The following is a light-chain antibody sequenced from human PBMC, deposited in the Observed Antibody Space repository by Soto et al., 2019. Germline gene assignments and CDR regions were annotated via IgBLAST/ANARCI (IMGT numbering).Light chain of an antibody. CDR3: HQYGSSPRT. CDR2: GAS. J-gene: IGKJ1*01. V-gene: IGKV3-20*01. Sequence: EIVLTQSPGTLSLSPGDGATLSCRARQSVSSNYLAWYQLKPGQTPRLLIYGASIRATGIPDRFSGSGSGTDFTLTIRRLEPEDFAMYFCHQYGSSPRTFGQGTKVEIK. CDR1: QSVSSNY.